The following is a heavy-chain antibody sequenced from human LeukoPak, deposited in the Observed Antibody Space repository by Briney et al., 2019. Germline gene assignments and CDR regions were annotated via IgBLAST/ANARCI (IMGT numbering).Heavy chain of an antibody. CDR3: ARDNSVRDEAWWFNP. Sequence: GGSLRLSCSASGFSFSSYTMTWVRQAPGKGPEWVSIISGGGDTTFYTDSVKGRFTISRDNSKNTLYLQMNSLRAEDTAVYYCARDNSVRDEAWWFNPWGQGTLVTVSS. D-gene: IGHD5-24*01. CDR1: GFSFSSYT. J-gene: IGHJ5*02. CDR2: ISGGGDTT. V-gene: IGHV3-23*01.